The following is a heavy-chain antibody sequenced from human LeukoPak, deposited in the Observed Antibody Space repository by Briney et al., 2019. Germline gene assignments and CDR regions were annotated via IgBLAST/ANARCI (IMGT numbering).Heavy chain of an antibody. Sequence: SETLSLTCTVSGGSISSGGYYWSWIRQHPGKGLEWIGYIYYSGSTYYNPSLKSRVTISVDTSKNQFSLKLSSVTAADTAVYYCARCGERPWYFDLWGRGTLVTVSS. CDR1: GGSISSGGYY. J-gene: IGHJ2*01. CDR2: IYYSGST. CDR3: ARCGERPWYFDL. D-gene: IGHD1-26*01. V-gene: IGHV4-31*03.